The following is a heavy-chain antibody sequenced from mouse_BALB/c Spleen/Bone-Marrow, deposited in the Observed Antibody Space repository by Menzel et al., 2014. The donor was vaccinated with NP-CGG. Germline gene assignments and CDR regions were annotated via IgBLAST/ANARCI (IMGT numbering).Heavy chain of an antibody. D-gene: IGHD3-3*01. CDR3: AGLDLFAY. CDR2: IDPANGST. J-gene: IGHJ3*01. V-gene: IGHV14-3*02. Sequence: DVQLVESGAELVKPGASVKLSCTASGFNIKDTYMHWVKQRPEQGLEWIGRIDPANGSTKYDPKFQGKATITADTSSNTAYLQLSSLTSEDTAVYYCAGLDLFAYWGQGTLVTVSA. CDR1: GFNIKDTY.